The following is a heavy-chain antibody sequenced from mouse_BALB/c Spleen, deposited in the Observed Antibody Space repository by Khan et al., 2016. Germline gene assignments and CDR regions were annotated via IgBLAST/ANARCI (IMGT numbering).Heavy chain of an antibody. CDR1: GFSLIAYG. J-gene: IGHJ4*01. CDR3: TRDGWGYYAMDY. V-gene: IGHV2-6-7*01. Sequence: QVQLKQSGPGLVAPSQSLSITCTVSGFSLIAYGVNWVRQPPGKSLEWLGMIWGDGTTDYNSALKSRLNIPKDNSKSPAFFNMNSLQTDDTASYYCTRDGWGYYAMDYWGQGTSVTVSS. CDR2: IWGDGTT. D-gene: IGHD2-2*01.